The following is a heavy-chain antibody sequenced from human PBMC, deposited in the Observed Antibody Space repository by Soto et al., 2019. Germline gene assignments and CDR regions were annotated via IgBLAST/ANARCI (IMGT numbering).Heavy chain of an antibody. Sequence: ASVKVSCKASGYTFTSYYMHWVRQAPGQGLEWMGIINPSGGSTSYAQKFQGRVTMTRDTSTSTVYMELSSLRSEDTAVYYCARDPPWGTNGGTYDYWGQGTLVTAPQ. CDR1: GYTFTSYY. V-gene: IGHV1-46*01. CDR3: ARDPPWGTNGGTYDY. CDR2: INPSGGST. J-gene: IGHJ4*02. D-gene: IGHD2-8*01.